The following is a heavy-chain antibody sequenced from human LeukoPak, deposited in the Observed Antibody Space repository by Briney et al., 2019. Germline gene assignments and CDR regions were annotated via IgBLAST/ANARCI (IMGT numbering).Heavy chain of an antibody. J-gene: IGHJ5*02. CDR1: GFTFKSHA. CDR2: ISWDGKIE. V-gene: IGHV3-30*04. CDR3: ARNPERKYWFDP. Sequence: GGSLRLSCSASGFTFKSHAMHWIRQAPGKGLEWVAFISWDGKIEHYADHVKGRFTISRDNPKNTLYLHLDNLRADDTAMYYCARNPERKYWFDPWGQGSLVTVSS.